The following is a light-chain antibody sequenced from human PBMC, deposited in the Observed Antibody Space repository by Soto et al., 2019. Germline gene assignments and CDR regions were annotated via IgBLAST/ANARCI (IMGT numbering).Light chain of an antibody. V-gene: IGKV1-33*01. Sequence: DIQMTQSPSSLSASVGDSVTITCQASRDISAYLNWYQQKPGKPPKLLVYDASNLQTGVPSRFSGSGSGTHFTLTISSLQPEDFATYYCQQYDNLPPYTFGQGTKLDIK. J-gene: IGKJ2*01. CDR3: QQYDNLPPYT. CDR1: RDISAY. CDR2: DAS.